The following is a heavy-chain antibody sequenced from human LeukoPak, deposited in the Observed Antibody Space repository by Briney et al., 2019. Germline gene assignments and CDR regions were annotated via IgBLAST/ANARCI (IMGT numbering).Heavy chain of an antibody. D-gene: IGHD3-22*01. CDR2: ISGDGGST. CDR1: GFTFDDYA. V-gene: IGHV3-43*02. Sequence: SGGSLRLSCAASGFTFDDYATHWVRQAPGKGLEWVSLISGDGGSTYYADSVKGRFTISRDNSKNSLYLQMNSLRTEDTALYYCAKVLGYYDSSGYYQEGGFDYWGQGTLVTVSS. J-gene: IGHJ4*02. CDR3: AKVLGYYDSSGYYQEGGFDY.